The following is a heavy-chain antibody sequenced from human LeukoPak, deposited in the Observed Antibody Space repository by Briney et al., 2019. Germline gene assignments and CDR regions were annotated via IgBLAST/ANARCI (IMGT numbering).Heavy chain of an antibody. CDR2: ICPGDSDT. V-gene: IGHV5-51*01. J-gene: IGHJ4*02. D-gene: IGHD4-23*01. CDR1: GYGFSSYW. Sequence: GESLKISCKGSGYGFSSYWIGWVRQMPGKGLEYMGIICPGDSDTRYSQSFQGQVTISADKSITTAYLQWSSLRASDTAMYYCARHTTVGGSLRFDYWGQGTLVSVSS. CDR3: ARHTTVGGSLRFDY.